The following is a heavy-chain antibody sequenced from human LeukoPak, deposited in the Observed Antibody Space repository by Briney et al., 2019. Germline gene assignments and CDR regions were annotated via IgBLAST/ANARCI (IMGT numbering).Heavy chain of an antibody. CDR2: ISGSGDSI. D-gene: IGHD2-15*01. V-gene: IGHV3-11*01. Sequence: GGSLRLSCKASGFSFSEHFMNWIRQAPGRGLEWVSFISGSGDSIHYTDSVKGRFTVSRDNGKDALYLQMNSLRAEDTAVYYCARDLGHCSGATCFAYGFDLWGQGTVVSVSP. CDR3: ARDLGHCSGATCFAYGFDL. CDR1: GFSFSEHF. J-gene: IGHJ3*01.